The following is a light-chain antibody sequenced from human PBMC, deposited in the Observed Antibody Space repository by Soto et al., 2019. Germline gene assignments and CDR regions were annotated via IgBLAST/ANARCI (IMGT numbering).Light chain of an antibody. CDR3: MQALQTPR. CDR2: LGS. Sequence: DIVMTQDPLSLPVTPGEPASISCRSSQSLLHSNGYNYLDWYLQKPGQSPQLLIYLGSNRASGAPDGFSGSGSGTDFTLKISRVEAEDVGVYYCMQALQTPRFGPGTKVDIK. V-gene: IGKV2-28*01. CDR1: QSLLHSNGYNY. J-gene: IGKJ3*01.